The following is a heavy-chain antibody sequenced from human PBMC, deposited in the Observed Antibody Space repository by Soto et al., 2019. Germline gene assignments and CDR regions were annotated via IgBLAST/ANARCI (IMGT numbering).Heavy chain of an antibody. Sequence: SETLSLTCTVSGGSISSSSYYWGWIRQPPGKGLEWIGSIYYSGSTYYNPSLKSRVTISVDTSKNQFSLKLCSVTAADTAVYYCARPRGYSYGRVEYWGQGTLVTVSS. CDR1: GGSISSSSYY. D-gene: IGHD5-18*01. J-gene: IGHJ4*02. CDR3: ARPRGYSYGRVEY. V-gene: IGHV4-39*01. CDR2: IYYSGST.